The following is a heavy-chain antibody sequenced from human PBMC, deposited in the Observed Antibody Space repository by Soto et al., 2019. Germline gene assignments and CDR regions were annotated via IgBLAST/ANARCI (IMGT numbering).Heavy chain of an antibody. CDR1: GFTFSDYY. CDR3: ARDNDYGDYDGLDY. V-gene: IGHV3-11*01. Sequence: GGSLRLSCAASGFTFSDYYMSWIRQAPGKGLEWVSYISSSGSTIYYADSVEGRFTISRDNAKNSLYLQMNSMRAEDTAVYYCARDNDYGDYDGLDYWGQGTLVTVSS. J-gene: IGHJ4*02. CDR2: ISSSGSTI. D-gene: IGHD4-17*01.